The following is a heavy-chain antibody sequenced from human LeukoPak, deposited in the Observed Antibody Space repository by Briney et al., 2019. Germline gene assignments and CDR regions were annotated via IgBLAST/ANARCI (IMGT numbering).Heavy chain of an antibody. CDR2: IYTSGST. CDR3: ARVPNGRIPSSTYYYYYGMDV. V-gene: IGHV4-61*02. J-gene: IGHJ6*02. D-gene: IGHD1-26*01. CDR1: GGSISSSNYY. Sequence: SETLSLTCSVSGGSISSSNYYWSWIRQPAGKGLEWIGRIYTSGSTNYNPSLKSRVTMSVDTSKNQFSLKLSSVTAADTAVYYCARVPNGRIPSSTYYYYYGMDVWGQGTTVTVSS.